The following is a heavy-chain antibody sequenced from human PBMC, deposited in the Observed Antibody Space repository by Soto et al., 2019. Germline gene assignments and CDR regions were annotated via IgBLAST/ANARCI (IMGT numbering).Heavy chain of an antibody. CDR3: ARARRNYYDSSGYSDYFDY. CDR2: IIPIFGTA. D-gene: IGHD3-22*01. Sequence: ASVKVSCKASGGTFSSYAISCVRQAPGQGLEWMGGIIPIFGTANYAQKFQGRVTITADESTSTAYMELSSLRSEDTAVYYCARARRNYYDSSGYSDYFDYWGQGTLVTVPQ. J-gene: IGHJ4*02. V-gene: IGHV1-69*13. CDR1: GGTFSSYA.